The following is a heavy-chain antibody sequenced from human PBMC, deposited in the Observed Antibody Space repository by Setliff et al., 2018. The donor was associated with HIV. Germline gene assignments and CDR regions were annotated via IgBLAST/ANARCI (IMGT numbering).Heavy chain of an antibody. D-gene: IGHD6-13*01. CDR3: ARVRVAAVAPFFDF. CDR1: GFIFSKSC. CDR2: TNQGGSDK. J-gene: IGHJ4*02. Sequence: GGSLRLSCAASGFIFSKSCMSWVRQAPGKGLEWVANTNQGGSDKYKADSVKGRFTISRDNTKSTVYLQMGSLRAEDMAVYYCARVRVAAVAPFFDFWGQGALVTVSS. V-gene: IGHV3-7*01.